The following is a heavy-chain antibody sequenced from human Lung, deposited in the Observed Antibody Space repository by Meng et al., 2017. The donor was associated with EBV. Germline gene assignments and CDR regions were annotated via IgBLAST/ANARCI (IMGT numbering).Heavy chain of an antibody. V-gene: IGHV4-34*01. D-gene: IGHD1/OR15-1a*01. Sequence: VQLRQWGAGLLKPSEALSLSCGVYGESFGDYYWTWIRQPPGKGLEWIGEIKESEGANYNPSLKSRVSISLDTSRDQFSLTLNSVTAADTAVYYCVRGLDNWNILVFDYWGQGALVTVSS. CDR2: IKESEGA. CDR3: VRGLDNWNILVFDY. J-gene: IGHJ4*02. CDR1: GESFGDYY.